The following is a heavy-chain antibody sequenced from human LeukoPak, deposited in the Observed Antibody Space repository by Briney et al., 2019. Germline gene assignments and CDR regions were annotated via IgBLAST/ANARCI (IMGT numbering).Heavy chain of an antibody. J-gene: IGHJ4*02. V-gene: IGHV3-48*03. D-gene: IGHD3-10*01. CDR3: ATQHTLWSPLDC. CDR2: ISSSGSTI. CDR1: GFTFSSYE. Sequence: GGSLRLSCAASGFTFSSYEMNWVRQAPGKGLEWVSYISSSGSTIYYADSVKGRFTISRDNAKNSLNLQMNSLRAEDTAVYYCATQHTLWSPLDCWGQGTLVTVST.